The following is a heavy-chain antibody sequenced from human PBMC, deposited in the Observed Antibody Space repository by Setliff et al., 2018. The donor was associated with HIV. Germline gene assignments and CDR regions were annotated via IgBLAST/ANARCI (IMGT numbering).Heavy chain of an antibody. J-gene: IGHJ3*02. CDR1: GGSISSADYY. CDR3: TRQSPVAGSGAFDI. V-gene: IGHV4-30-4*08. D-gene: IGHD6-19*01. CDR2: IYYSGNT. Sequence: SETLSLTCTVSGGSISSADYYWSWIRQPPGKGLEWIGDIYYSGNTNYNPSLKSRITISLETSRNQFSLRVTSVTATDTAVYYCTRQSPVAGSGAFDIWGQGTMVTVSS.